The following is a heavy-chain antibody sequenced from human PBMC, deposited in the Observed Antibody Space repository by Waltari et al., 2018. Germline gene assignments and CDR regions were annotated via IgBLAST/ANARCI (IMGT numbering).Heavy chain of an antibody. D-gene: IGHD1-26*01. J-gene: IGHJ6*02. V-gene: IGHV4-4*07. CDR1: GDSISGYY. Sequence: VQLQESGPGLVKPSETLSLTCTVPGDSISGYYWSWIRQPAAQGLEWIGRIHTTGRTSYNPSLKTRLTLSLDTSTNQFSLKLSSLTAADTAVYYCARDLLYIGGNYFYSGLDVWGQGTTVTVSS. CDR3: ARDLLYIGGNYFYSGLDV. CDR2: IHTTGRT.